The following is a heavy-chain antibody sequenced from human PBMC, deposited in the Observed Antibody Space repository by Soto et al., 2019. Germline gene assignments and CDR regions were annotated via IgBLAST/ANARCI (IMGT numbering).Heavy chain of an antibody. J-gene: IGHJ4*02. CDR3: AREGAAAAKMFDY. D-gene: IGHD6-13*01. Sequence: QVHLVQSGAEVKKPGASVRVSCKASGFTFTSYYMHWVRQAPGQGLEWMGLINPYDDTTDYAQKFQGRLTVTRDTSTNRVYMELSSLRSDDTAVYYCAREGAAAAKMFDYWDQGTLVTVSS. V-gene: IGHV1-46*01. CDR2: INPYDDTT. CDR1: GFTFTSYY.